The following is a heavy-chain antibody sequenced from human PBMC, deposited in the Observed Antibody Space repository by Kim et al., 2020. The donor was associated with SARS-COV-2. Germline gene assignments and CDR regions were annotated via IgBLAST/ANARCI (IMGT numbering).Heavy chain of an antibody. D-gene: IGHD4-17*01. V-gene: IGHV4-39*01. J-gene: IGHJ6*02. Sequence: YRPSPMSRVTISVETSKNQLSLKLSSVTAADTAVYYCARILRNYDYGMDVWGQGTTVTVSS. CDR3: ARILRNYDYGMDV.